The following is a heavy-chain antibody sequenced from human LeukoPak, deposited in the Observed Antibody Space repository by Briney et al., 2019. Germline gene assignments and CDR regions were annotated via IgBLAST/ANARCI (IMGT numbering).Heavy chain of an antibody. CDR1: GGSFSGYY. CDR3: ARVLEGSSGQHWYFDL. D-gene: IGHD6-19*01. CDR2: INHSGST. J-gene: IGHJ2*01. V-gene: IGHV4-34*01. Sequence: SETLSLTCAVYGGSFSGYYWSWIRQPPGKGLEWIGEINHSGSTNYNLSLKSRVTISVDTSKKQFSLKLSSVTAADTAVYYCARVLEGSSGQHWYFDLWGRGTLVTVSS.